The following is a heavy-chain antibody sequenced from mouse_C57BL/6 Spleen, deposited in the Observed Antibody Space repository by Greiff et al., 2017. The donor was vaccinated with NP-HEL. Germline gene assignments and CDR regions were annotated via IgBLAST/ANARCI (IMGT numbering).Heavy chain of an antibody. CDR1: GYTFTDYY. V-gene: IGHV1-26*01. D-gene: IGHD2-3*01. CDR2: INPNNGGT. Sequence: VQLQQSGPELVKPGASVKISCKASGYTFTDYYMNWVKQSHGKSLEWIGDINPNNGGTSYNQKFKGKATLTVDKSSSTAYMELRSLTSEDSAVYYCARMGWVLRGGAMDYWGQGTSVTVSS. J-gene: IGHJ4*01. CDR3: ARMGWVLRGGAMDY.